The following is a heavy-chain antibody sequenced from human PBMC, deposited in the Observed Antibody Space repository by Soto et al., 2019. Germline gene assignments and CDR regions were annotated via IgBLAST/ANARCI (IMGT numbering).Heavy chain of an antibody. CDR2: IRGTSSYT. V-gene: IGHV3-11*06. CDR3: ARVVRGCSSTRCYRAHFYYGMDV. D-gene: IGHD2-2*01. Sequence: PGGSLRLSCAGSGFTFSDYDMSWIRQAPGKGLEWVSYIRGTSSYTNYADSVKGRFTISRDNAKNSLYLQMNNLTAEDTAVYLCARVVRGCSSTRCYRAHFYYGMDVWGQGTTVTVSS. J-gene: IGHJ6*01. CDR1: GFTFSDYD.